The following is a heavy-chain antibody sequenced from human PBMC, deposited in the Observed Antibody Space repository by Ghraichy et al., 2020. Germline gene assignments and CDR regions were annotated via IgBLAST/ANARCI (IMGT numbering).Heavy chain of an antibody. V-gene: IGHV3-7*01. CDR3: ARDYLGLFDY. CDR2: IKEDGSDK. CDR1: GFTYNKFW. Sequence: GGSLRLSCAASGFTYNKFWMSWVRQAPGKGLEWVANIKEDGSDKNYVESVKGRFTNSRDNAKNSLYLQMNSLRAEDTAVYYCARDYLGLFDYWGQGTLVTVSS. J-gene: IGHJ4*02. D-gene: IGHD3/OR15-3a*01.